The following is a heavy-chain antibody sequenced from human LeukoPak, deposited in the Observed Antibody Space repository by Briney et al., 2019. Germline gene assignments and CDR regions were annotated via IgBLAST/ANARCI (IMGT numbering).Heavy chain of an antibody. Sequence: GGSLRLSCAASGFTFSSYSMNWVRQAPGKGLEWVSSISSSSSYIYYADSVKGRFTISRDNAKNTMYLQMNSLRAEDTAVYYCARDPEEYFDWLFYFDYWGQGTLVTVSS. D-gene: IGHD3-9*01. CDR2: ISSSSSYI. V-gene: IGHV3-21*01. J-gene: IGHJ4*02. CDR1: GFTFSSYS. CDR3: ARDPEEYFDWLFYFDY.